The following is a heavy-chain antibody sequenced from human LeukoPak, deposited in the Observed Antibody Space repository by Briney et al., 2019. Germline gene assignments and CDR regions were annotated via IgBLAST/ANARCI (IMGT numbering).Heavy chain of an antibody. CDR2: IFRSWTT. D-gene: IGHD3/OR15-3a*01. CDR1: GYSISSGYY. Sequence: SETLSLTCTVSGYSISSGYYWGWVRQPPGKGLQWIGSIFRSWTTYYSPTLRRRLSMSLDSSKNQFSLKLTSVTATDTAVYYCVRGRGGLGIYQFEFWGQGALVIVPS. J-gene: IGHJ4*02. CDR3: VRGRGGLGIYQFEF. V-gene: IGHV4-38-2*02.